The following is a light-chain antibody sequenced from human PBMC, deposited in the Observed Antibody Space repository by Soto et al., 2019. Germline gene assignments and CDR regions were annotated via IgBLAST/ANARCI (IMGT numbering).Light chain of an antibody. CDR1: QSINRH. Sequence: EIMLTQSPATLSLSPGERATLSCRASQSINRHLAWYRQKPGQAPRLLIYDASNRATGIPARFSGSGSGTDFTLTIGSLEPEDFGVYYCQQRSNWPPVTFGGGTKVDIK. CDR3: QQRSNWPPVT. CDR2: DAS. J-gene: IGKJ4*01. V-gene: IGKV3-11*01.